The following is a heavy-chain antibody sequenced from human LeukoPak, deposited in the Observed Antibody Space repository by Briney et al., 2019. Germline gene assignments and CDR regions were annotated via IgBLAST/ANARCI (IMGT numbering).Heavy chain of an antibody. Sequence: GGSLRLSCAASGFTFSSYSMNWVRQAPGKGLEWVSSISSSSYIYYADSVKGRFTISRDNAKNSLYLQMNSLRAEDTAVYYCARDGYYGSGIYFDYWGRGTLVTVSS. J-gene: IGHJ4*02. CDR3: ARDGYYGSGIYFDY. CDR1: GFTFSSYS. V-gene: IGHV3-21*01. CDR2: ISSSSYI. D-gene: IGHD3-10*01.